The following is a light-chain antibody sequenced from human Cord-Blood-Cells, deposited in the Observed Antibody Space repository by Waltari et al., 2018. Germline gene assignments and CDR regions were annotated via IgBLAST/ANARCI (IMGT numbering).Light chain of an antibody. J-gene: IGLJ2*01. V-gene: IGLV3-1*01. CDR3: QAWDSSTAVV. CDR2: QDS. CDR1: KFGVKY. Sequence: SYEPTQPPSVSASPGHTATTPFSGVKFGVKYACWYQRQPGLSTVLLIYQDSKRPSGSPRRFSSSNSGNSATLTISGTQAMDEADYYCQAWDSSTAVVFGGGTKLTVL.